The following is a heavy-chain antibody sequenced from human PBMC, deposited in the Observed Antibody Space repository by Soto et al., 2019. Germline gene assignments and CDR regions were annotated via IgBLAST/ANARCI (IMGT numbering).Heavy chain of an antibody. CDR2: IRSNAYGGTA. Sequence: GGSLRLACTASGFTFSDYAMSWVRQAPGKGLEWVGFIRSNAYGGTAEYAASVKGRFAISRDDSKSIAYLQMNSLKSDDTALYYCTRDLSPPSSCGGDCYGMDVWGQGTTVTVSS. CDR3: TRDLSPPSSCGGDCYGMDV. CDR1: GFTFSDYA. V-gene: IGHV3-49*04. J-gene: IGHJ6*02. D-gene: IGHD2-21*01.